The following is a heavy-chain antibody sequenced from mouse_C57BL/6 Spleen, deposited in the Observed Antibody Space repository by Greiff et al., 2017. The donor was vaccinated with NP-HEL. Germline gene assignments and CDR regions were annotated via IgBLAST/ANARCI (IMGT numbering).Heavy chain of an antibody. CDR1: GYTFTDYE. V-gene: IGHV1-15*01. D-gene: IGHD1-1*01. Sequence: QVQLQQSGAELVRPGASVTLSCKASGYTFTDYEMHWVKQTPVHGLEWIGAIDPETGGTAYNQKFKGKAILTADKSSSPAYMGLRSLTSEDSAVYYCTAITTVLAVDYWGQGTTLTVSS. CDR2: IDPETGGT. J-gene: IGHJ2*01. CDR3: TAITTVLAVDY.